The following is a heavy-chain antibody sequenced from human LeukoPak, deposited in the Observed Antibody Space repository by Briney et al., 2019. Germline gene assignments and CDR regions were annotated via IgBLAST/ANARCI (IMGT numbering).Heavy chain of an antibody. Sequence: PGGSLRLSCTASGFTVSSDYMSWVRQAPGKGLEWVSVVYSGGNTYYADSVKGRFTISRDNSKNTLYLQMNSLRAEDTAVYYCAKGLYSSGWYFDYWGQGTLVTVSS. CDR1: GFTVSSDY. V-gene: IGHV3-66*01. J-gene: IGHJ4*02. CDR3: AKGLYSSGWYFDY. D-gene: IGHD6-19*01. CDR2: VYSGGNT.